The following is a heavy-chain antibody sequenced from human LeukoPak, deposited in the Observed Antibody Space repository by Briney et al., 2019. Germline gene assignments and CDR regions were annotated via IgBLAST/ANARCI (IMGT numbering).Heavy chain of an antibody. Sequence: GSLRLSCAASGFTFSSYAIYWVRQAPGKGLEWVAVISYDGSNKYYADSVKGRFTISRDNSKNTLYLQMNSLRAEDTAVYYCARDGSSSSFDYWGQGTLVTVSS. V-gene: IGHV3-30*04. CDR1: GFTFSSYA. J-gene: IGHJ4*02. CDR2: ISYDGSNK. CDR3: ARDGSSSSFDY. D-gene: IGHD6-6*01.